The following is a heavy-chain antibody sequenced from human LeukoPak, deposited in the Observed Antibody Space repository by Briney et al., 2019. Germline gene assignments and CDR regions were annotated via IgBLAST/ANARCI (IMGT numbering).Heavy chain of an antibody. J-gene: IGHJ5*02. CDR1: GGSISSYY. D-gene: IGHD3-16*01. V-gene: IGHV4-59*01. Sequence: PSETLSLTCTVSGGSISSYYWSWIRQPPGKGLEWIGYIYYSGSTNYNPSLKGRVTISVDTSKNQFSLKLSSVTAADTAVYYCATLQPTWGGGENWFDPWGQGTLVTVSS. CDR2: IYYSGST. CDR3: ATLQPTWGGGENWFDP.